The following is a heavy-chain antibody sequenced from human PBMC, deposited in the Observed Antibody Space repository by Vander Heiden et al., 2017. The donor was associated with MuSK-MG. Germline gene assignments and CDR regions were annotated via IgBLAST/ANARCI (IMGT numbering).Heavy chain of an antibody. D-gene: IGHD1-1*01. J-gene: IGHJ5*02. CDR3: ARDDFNDYSENWFDP. CDR1: GGSIDSGNYY. V-gene: IGHV4-61*02. Sequence: QVQLQESGPGLVKPSQTLSVTCTVSGGSIDSGNYYWSWIRQPAGKGLEWIGRIYPSGSTNYNPFLKSRVTISIDRSMHQFSLKLSSVTAADTAVYFCARDDFNDYSENWFDPWGQGTLVTVSS. CDR2: IYPSGST.